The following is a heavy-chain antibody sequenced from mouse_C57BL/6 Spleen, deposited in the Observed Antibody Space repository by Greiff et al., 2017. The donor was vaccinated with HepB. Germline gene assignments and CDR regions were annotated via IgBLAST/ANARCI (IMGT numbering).Heavy chain of an antibody. J-gene: IGHJ4*01. CDR1: GYTFTSYW. D-gene: IGHD2-12*01. Sequence: VQLQQSGAELVKPGASVKMSCKASGYTFTSYWITWVKQRPGQGLEWIGDIYPGSGSTNYNEKFKSKATLTADTSSSTAYMQLSSLTSEDSAVYYCARGSYSGYAMDYWGQGTSVTVSS. CDR2: IYPGSGST. V-gene: IGHV1-55*01. CDR3: ARGSYSGYAMDY.